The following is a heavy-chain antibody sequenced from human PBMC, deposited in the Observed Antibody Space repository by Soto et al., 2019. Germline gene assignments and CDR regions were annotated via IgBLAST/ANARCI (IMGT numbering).Heavy chain of an antibody. D-gene: IGHD1-26*01. CDR1: GASISSYH. V-gene: IGHV4-59*01. CDR3: AREALVGAFVDC. Sequence: QVQLQESGPGLVKPSETLSLTCTVSGASISSYHWSWIRQPPGKGLEWTGFLSYSGDTKYSPCLRIGFTISVDTAKNHLSLNLSSVTAADTVVYYCAREALVGAFVDCWGQGILVTVSS. CDR2: LSYSGDT. J-gene: IGHJ4*02.